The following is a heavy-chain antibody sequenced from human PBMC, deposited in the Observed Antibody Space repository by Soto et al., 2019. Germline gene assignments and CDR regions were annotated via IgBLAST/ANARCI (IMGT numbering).Heavy chain of an antibody. CDR1: GFTFSSYA. V-gene: IGHV3-23*04. CDR2: ISGSGGST. J-gene: IGHJ6*02. D-gene: IGHD2-15*01. CDR3: AKGGYCSGGSCYSIIDYYYGMDV. Sequence: EVQLVDSGGGLVQPGGSLRLSCAASGFTFSSYAMSWVRQAPGKGLEWVSAISGSGGSTYYADSVKGRFTISRDNSKNTLYLQMNSLRAEDTAVYYCAKGGYCSGGSCYSIIDYYYGMDVWGQGTTVTVSS.